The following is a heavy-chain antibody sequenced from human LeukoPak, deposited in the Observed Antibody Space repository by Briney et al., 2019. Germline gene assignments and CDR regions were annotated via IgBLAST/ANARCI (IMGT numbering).Heavy chain of an antibody. CDR2: ISYDGSNK. Sequence: HPGGSLRLSCAASGFTFSSYWMSWVRQAPGKGLEWVAVISYDGSNKYYADSVKGRFTISRDNSKNTLYLQMNSLRAEDTAVYYCAKEGQQLDAPFDYWGQGTLVTVSS. J-gene: IGHJ4*02. D-gene: IGHD6-13*01. V-gene: IGHV3-30*18. CDR3: AKEGQQLDAPFDY. CDR1: GFTFSSYW.